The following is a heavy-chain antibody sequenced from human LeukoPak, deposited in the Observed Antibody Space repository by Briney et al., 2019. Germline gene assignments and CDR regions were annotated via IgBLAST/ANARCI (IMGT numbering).Heavy chain of an antibody. D-gene: IGHD5/OR15-5a*01. CDR1: GVTFSSYA. Sequence: ASAKVSCKASGVTFSSYAISWVRQAPGQGLEWMGRIIPIFGTANYAQKFQGRVTITTDESTSTAYMELSSLRSEDTAVYYCARALPYDAFDIWGQGTMVTVSS. CDR2: IIPIFGTA. CDR3: ARALPYDAFDI. V-gene: IGHV1-69*05. J-gene: IGHJ3*02.